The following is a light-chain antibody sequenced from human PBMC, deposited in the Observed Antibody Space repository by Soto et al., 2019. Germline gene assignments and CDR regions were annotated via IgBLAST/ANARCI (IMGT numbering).Light chain of an antibody. Sequence: QSALTQPASVSGSPGQSITISCTGTSSDVGSYKFVSWYQQHPGKAPKLIIYEGSKRPSGVSNRFSDSKSGNTASLTISGLQAEDEADYYCCSYADGLWVFGGGTKLTVL. J-gene: IGLJ3*02. CDR1: SSDVGSYKF. CDR3: CSYADGLWV. CDR2: EGS. V-gene: IGLV2-23*01.